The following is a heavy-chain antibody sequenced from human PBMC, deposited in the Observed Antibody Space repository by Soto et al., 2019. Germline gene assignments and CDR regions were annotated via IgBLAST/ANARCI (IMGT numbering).Heavy chain of an antibody. CDR1: GYTFTSYD. CDR3: ARGPHLTVTTYYYYGMDV. CDR2: MNPNSGNT. D-gene: IGHD4-17*01. V-gene: IGHV1-8*01. J-gene: IGHJ6*02. Sequence: GASVKVSCKASGYTFTSYDINWVRQATGQGLEWMGWMNPNSGNTGYAQKFQGRVTMTRNTSISTAYMELSSLRSEDTAVYYCARGPHLTVTTYYYYGMDVWGQGTTVTVSS.